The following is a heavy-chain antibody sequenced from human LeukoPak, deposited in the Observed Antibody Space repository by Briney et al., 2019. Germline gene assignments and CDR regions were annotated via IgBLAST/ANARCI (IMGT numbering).Heavy chain of an antibody. V-gene: IGHV3-30-3*01. CDR2: ISYDGSNK. D-gene: IGHD4-23*01. J-gene: IGHJ4*02. CDR3: ARGHGGSIDY. Sequence: PGGSLRLSCAASGFTFSDYYMSWVRQAPGKGLEWVAVISYDGSNKYYADSVKGRFTISRDNSKNTLYLQMNSLRAEDTAVYCCARGHGGSIDYWGQGTLVTVSS. CDR1: GFTFSDYY.